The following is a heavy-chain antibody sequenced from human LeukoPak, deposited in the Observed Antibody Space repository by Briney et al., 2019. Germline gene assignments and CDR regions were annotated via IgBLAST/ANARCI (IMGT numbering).Heavy chain of an antibody. Sequence: GGSLRLSCAASGFTFSSYEMNWVRQAPGKGLEGVSYISSGGYTIHYADSVKGRFTISRDDAKNSLYLLMNSLRVEDTAVYYCARALYGDYGDGMDVWGTGTTVTVSS. CDR2: ISSGGYTI. V-gene: IGHV3-48*03. CDR1: GFTFSSYE. D-gene: IGHD4-17*01. CDR3: ARALYGDYGDGMDV. J-gene: IGHJ6*04.